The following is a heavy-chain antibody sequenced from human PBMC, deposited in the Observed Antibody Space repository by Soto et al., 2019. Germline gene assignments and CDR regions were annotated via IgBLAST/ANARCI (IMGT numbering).Heavy chain of an antibody. CDR1: GGSFSGYY. CDR2: INHSGST. Sequence: SETLSLTCAVYGGSFSGYYWSWIRQPPGKGLEWIGEINHSGSTNYNPSLKSRVTISVDTSKNQFSLKLSSVTAADTAVYYCARRGALTVVSGEYYYYYGMDVWGQGTTVTVSS. J-gene: IGHJ6*02. D-gene: IGHD2-15*01. V-gene: IGHV4-34*01. CDR3: ARRGALTVVSGEYYYYYGMDV.